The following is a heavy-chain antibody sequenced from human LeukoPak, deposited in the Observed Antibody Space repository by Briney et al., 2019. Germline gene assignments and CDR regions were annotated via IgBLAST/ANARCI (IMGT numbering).Heavy chain of an antibody. V-gene: IGHV4-39*01. CDR2: IYSGST. J-gene: IGHJ4*02. Sequence: SETLSPTCTVSGGSISSSSYYWGWIRQPPGKGLEWIGSIYSGSTYYNPSLKSRVTISVDTSKNQFSLKLSSVTAADTAVYYCASWGSGSYGDYWGQGTLVTVSS. D-gene: IGHD3-10*01. CDR1: GGSISSSSYY. CDR3: ASWGSGSYGDY.